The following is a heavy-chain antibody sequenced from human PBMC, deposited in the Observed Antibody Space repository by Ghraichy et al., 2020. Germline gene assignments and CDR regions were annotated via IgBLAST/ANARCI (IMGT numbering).Heavy chain of an antibody. CDR1: GGSFSSSSYY. CDR3: ERQGRTYYYDSTAYGMDV. Sequence: SETLSLTCTVSGGSFSSSSYYWGWIRQPPGKGLEGMGSFYYSGSTYYSPSLQSRGTLFVDTSKNQFSLKLSSVTAADTAVYYCERQGRTYYYDSTAYGMDVWGQGTPVTVSS. J-gene: IGHJ6*02. CDR2: FYYSGST. V-gene: IGHV4-39*01. D-gene: IGHD3-16*01.